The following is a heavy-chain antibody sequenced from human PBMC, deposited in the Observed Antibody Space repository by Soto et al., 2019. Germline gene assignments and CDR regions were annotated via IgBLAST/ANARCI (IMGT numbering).Heavy chain of an antibody. V-gene: IGHV4-59*01. CDR1: GGSISSYY. J-gene: IGHJ5*02. D-gene: IGHD1-26*01. CDR3: ARSLYSGSYTNWFDP. CDR2: IYYSGST. Sequence: SETLSLTCTVSGGSISSYYWSWIRQPPAKGLEYSGYIYYSGSTNYNPSLKRRVTISVDTSKKQFSLKLSSVTAADTAVYYCARSLYSGSYTNWFDPWGQGTLVTVSS.